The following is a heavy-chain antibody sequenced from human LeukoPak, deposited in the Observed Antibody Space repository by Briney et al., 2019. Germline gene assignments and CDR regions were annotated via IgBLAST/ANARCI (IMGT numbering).Heavy chain of an antibody. Sequence: GGSLRLSCAASGFTFSSYAMTWVRQAPGKGLEWVSSISGSGGSRDYADSVKGRFTLSRDNSKNTLYLQMTSLRAEDTAVYYCAKDLVTGSLDYWGQGTLVTVSS. J-gene: IGHJ4*02. CDR2: ISGSGGSR. CDR3: AKDLVTGSLDY. CDR1: GFTFSSYA. V-gene: IGHV3-23*01. D-gene: IGHD3-10*01.